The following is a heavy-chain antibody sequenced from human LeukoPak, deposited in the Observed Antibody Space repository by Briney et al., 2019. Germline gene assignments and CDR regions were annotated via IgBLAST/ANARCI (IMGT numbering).Heavy chain of an antibody. D-gene: IGHD6-19*01. V-gene: IGHV3-53*01. CDR2: IYSGGNT. CDR3: AQGRGTNSGPTLDY. CDR1: GFTVTSTY. J-gene: IGHJ4*02. Sequence: GGSLRLSCAASGFTVTSTYMSWVRQAPGKGLEWVSVIYSGGNTFYADSVKGRLTISRDNSKNTLYPQVSSLRGDDTAVYYCAQGRGTNSGPTLDYWGQGTLVTVSS.